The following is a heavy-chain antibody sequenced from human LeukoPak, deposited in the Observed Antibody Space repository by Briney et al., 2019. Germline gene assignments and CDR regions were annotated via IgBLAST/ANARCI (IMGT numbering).Heavy chain of an antibody. J-gene: IGHJ3*01. V-gene: IGHV3-64*02. Sequence: PGGSLRLSCAASGFTFSRYVMHWVRQAPGKGLEYVSAISHNGLSTYYVDSVKGRFTISRDNSKNMLYLHMGSLGVEDLAVYYCASRTDRTSTNCPSAFDLWGQGTMVIVSS. CDR1: GFTFSRYV. D-gene: IGHD2-2*01. CDR3: ASRTDRTSTNCPSAFDL. CDR2: ISHNGLST.